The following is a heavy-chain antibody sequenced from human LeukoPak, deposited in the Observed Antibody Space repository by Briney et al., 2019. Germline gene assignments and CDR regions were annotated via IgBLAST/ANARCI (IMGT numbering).Heavy chain of an antibody. CDR2: INPNSGGT. CDR3: ARGVLAGYESSGYRFYNRFDP. V-gene: IGHV1-2*02. CDR1: GYTFIDYY. Sequence: ASVKVSCKASGYTFIDYYMHWVRQAPGQGLEWMGWINPNSGGTKYAQRFQGRVTMTRDTSISTAYMELSRLTSDDTAVYYCARGVLAGYESSGYRFYNRFDPWGQGTLVIVSS. D-gene: IGHD3-22*01. J-gene: IGHJ5*02.